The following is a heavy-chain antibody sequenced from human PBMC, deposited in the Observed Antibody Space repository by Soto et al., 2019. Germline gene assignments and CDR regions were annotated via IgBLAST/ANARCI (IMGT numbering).Heavy chain of an antibody. CDR1: GFTFSIYG. Sequence: PGGSLSLSCAASGFTFSIYGMNWVRQAPGKAPEWVSGITNNGDTSYADSVKGRFNISRDNSKNTVYMEMNSLRPEDTAKYFCTKDFVLNGKTWYYFESWGQGILVTVSS. V-gene: IGHV3-23*01. CDR2: ITNNGDT. J-gene: IGHJ4*02. D-gene: IGHD1-20*01. CDR3: TKDFVLNGKTWYYFES.